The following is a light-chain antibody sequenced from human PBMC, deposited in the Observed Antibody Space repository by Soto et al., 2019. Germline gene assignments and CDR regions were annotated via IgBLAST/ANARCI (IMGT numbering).Light chain of an antibody. CDR2: EVS. J-gene: IGLJ2*01. CDR1: SSDVGGYNY. V-gene: IGLV2-8*01. Sequence: QSALTQPPSASGSPGQSVTISCTGTSSDVGGYNYVSWYQQHPGKAPTLMIYEVSQRPSGVPDRFSGSKSGNTASLTVSGLQAEDEADYYCSSYAGRNNLVFGGGTKVTVL. CDR3: SSYAGRNNLV.